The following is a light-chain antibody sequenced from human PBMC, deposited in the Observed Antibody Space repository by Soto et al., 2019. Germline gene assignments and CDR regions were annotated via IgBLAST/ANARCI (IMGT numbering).Light chain of an antibody. J-gene: IGLJ1*01. CDR2: EVS. CDR1: SSDVGGYNY. Sequence: QSVVTEPAWVSGSLGQSIAISCTGTSSDVGGYNYVSWYQQHPGKAPKLMIYEVSNRPSGVSNRFSGSKSGNTASLTISGLQAEDEADYYCSSYTSSSTQVFGTGTKVTVL. CDR3: SSYTSSSTQV. V-gene: IGLV2-14*01.